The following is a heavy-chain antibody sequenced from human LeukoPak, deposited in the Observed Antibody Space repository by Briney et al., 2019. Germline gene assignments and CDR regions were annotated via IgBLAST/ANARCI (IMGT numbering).Heavy chain of an antibody. Sequence: GGSLRLSCAASGFTFDDYAMHWVRQAPGKGLEWVSGISWNSGSIGYADSVKGRFTISRDNAKNSLYLQTNSLRVEDTAVYYCARDYKYAFDNWGQGTLVTVSS. J-gene: IGHJ4*02. CDR2: ISWNSGSI. CDR1: GFTFDDYA. D-gene: IGHD5-24*01. V-gene: IGHV3-9*01. CDR3: ARDYKYAFDN.